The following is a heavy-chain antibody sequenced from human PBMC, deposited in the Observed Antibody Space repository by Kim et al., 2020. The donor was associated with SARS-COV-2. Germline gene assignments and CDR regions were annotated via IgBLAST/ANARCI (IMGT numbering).Heavy chain of an antibody. CDR1: GFTFSSYG. V-gene: IGHV3-30*18. CDR3: AKDHREAGSSSWFSHRSAATWFDP. D-gene: IGHD6-13*01. Sequence: GGSLRLSCAASGFTFSSYGMHWVRQAPGKGLEWVAVISYDGSNKYYADSVKGRLTISRDNSKNTLYLQMNSLRAEDTAVYYCAKDHREAGSSSWFSHRSAATWFDPWGQGTLVTVSS. CDR2: ISYDGSNK. J-gene: IGHJ5*02.